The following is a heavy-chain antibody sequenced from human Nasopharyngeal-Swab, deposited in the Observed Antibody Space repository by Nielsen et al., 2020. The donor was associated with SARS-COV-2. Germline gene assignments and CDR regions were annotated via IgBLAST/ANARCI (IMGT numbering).Heavy chain of an antibody. CDR2: ISRDGDST. J-gene: IGHJ4*02. CDR3: AKRDYYDTTGYFES. V-gene: IGHV3-23*01. Sequence: LSLTCAASGFTFSNYNLNWVRQAPGKGLEWVAAISRDGDSTFYAGSVKGRFAISRDNSKNTLFLQMNTLRAGDTALYFCAKRDYYDTTGYFESWGQGTLVTVSS. D-gene: IGHD3-22*01. CDR1: GFTFSNYN.